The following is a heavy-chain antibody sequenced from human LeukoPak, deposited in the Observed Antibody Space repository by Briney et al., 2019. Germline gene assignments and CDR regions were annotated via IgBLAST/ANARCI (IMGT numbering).Heavy chain of an antibody. CDR3: AREGYSYGSYYFDY. Sequence: PGGSLRLSCAASGFTFSSYAMHWVRQAPGKGLEWVAVISYDGSNKYYADSVEGRFTISRDNSKNTLYLQMNSLRAEDTAVYYCAREGYSYGSYYFDYWGQGTLVTVSS. J-gene: IGHJ4*02. CDR2: ISYDGSNK. V-gene: IGHV3-30-3*01. CDR1: GFTFSSYA. D-gene: IGHD5-18*01.